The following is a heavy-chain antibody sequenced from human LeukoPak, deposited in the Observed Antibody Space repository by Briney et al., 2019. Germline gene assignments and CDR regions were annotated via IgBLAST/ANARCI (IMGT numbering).Heavy chain of an antibody. J-gene: IGHJ4*02. Sequence: SVKVSCKASGGTFSSYAISWVRQAPGQGLEWMGGIIPIFGTANYAQKFQGRVTITTDESTSTAYMELSSLRSEDTAVYYCAREPVVYYYDSSGYERHYWGQGTLVTVSS. CDR2: IIPIFGTA. CDR3: AREPVVYYYDSSGYERHY. D-gene: IGHD3-22*01. CDR1: GGTFSSYA. V-gene: IGHV1-69*05.